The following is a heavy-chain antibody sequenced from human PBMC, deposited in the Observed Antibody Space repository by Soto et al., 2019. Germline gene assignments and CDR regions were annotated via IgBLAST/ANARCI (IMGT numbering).Heavy chain of an antibody. D-gene: IGHD4-17*01. CDR1: GFTFSDYG. J-gene: IGHJ4*02. CDR2: ISYDGSNE. V-gene: IGHV3-30*18. Sequence: QVQLVESGGGVVHPGRSLRLSCAASGFTFSDYGMHWVRQAPGKGLEWVAVISYDGSNENYADSVKGRFTISRDNSKNTLDLQMNSLRAEDTVVYYCAKDNDYAIGCIDSWGQGILVTVSS. CDR3: AKDNDYAIGCIDS.